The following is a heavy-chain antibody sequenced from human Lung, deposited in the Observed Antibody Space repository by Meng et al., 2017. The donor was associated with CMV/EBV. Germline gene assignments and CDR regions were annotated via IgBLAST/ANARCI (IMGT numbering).Heavy chain of an antibody. Sequence: QVQLMQSGAEVKKPXASVTVSCKASGYTFSGYYMHWVRQAPGQGLEWMGKINPSSGSTKFAQNFQGRVTLTRDTSTRTMSLELSSLRSEDTAIYYCARDSDYGLGSGGQGTLVTVSS. CDR2: INPSSGST. D-gene: IGHD4-17*01. V-gene: IGHV1-46*01. J-gene: IGHJ4*02. CDR3: ARDSDYGLGS. CDR1: GYTFSGYY.